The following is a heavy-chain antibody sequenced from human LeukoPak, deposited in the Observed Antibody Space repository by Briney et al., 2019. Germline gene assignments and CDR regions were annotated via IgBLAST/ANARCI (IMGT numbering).Heavy chain of an antibody. D-gene: IGHD3-10*01. CDR3: AREGSMVRGVGIFGFDY. Sequence: ASVKVSCKASGYTFTGYYIHWVRQAPGQGLEWMGWINPNSGGTKFAQKFQGRVTMTRDTSISTAHMDLSRLRSDDTAVYYCAREGSMVRGVGIFGFDYWGQGTLVTVSS. CDR1: GYTFTGYY. J-gene: IGHJ4*02. V-gene: IGHV1-2*02. CDR2: INPNSGGT.